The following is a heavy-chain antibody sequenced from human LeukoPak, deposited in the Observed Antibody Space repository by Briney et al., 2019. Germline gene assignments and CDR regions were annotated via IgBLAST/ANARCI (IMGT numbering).Heavy chain of an antibody. D-gene: IGHD5-24*01. J-gene: IGHJ4*02. Sequence: SQTLSLTCTVSGGSISSGYYWGWIRQPPGKGLEWIGSIYHSGSTYYNPSLKSRVTISVDTSKNQFSLKLSSVTAADTAVYYCARQVGWLQPDYWGQGALVTVSS. V-gene: IGHV4-38-2*02. CDR3: ARQVGWLQPDY. CDR1: GGSISSGYY. CDR2: IYHSGST.